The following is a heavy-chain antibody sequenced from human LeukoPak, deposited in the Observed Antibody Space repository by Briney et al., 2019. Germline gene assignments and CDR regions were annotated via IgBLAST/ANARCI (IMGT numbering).Heavy chain of an antibody. J-gene: IGHJ6*03. CDR1: GYTFTTYW. CDR3: ARLVSGYDSGGVPIRYYYYYMDV. Sequence: GESLKISCKGSGYTFTTYWIAWVRQIPGKGLEWMGIIYPGDSDTRYSPSFQGQVTISADKSISTAYLQWSSLKASDTAMYYCARLVSGYDSGGVPIRYYYYYMDVWGKGTTVTISS. D-gene: IGHD5-12*01. V-gene: IGHV5-51*01. CDR2: IYPGDSDT.